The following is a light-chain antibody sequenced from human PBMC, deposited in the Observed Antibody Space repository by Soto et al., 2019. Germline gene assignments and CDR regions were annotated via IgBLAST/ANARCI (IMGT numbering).Light chain of an antibody. CDR3: HQSQSRPRT. J-gene: IGKJ1*01. CDR2: PTS. CDR1: QYINTR. V-gene: IGKV3-11*01. Sequence: TKSVVTLSSFPYARVTLACGASQYINTRLAWYQHKPGKAPRLLIYPTSIRDTGIPARFSASGSGTDFTLTISGLQPEDFALYYCHQSQSRPRTFGQGTKVDI.